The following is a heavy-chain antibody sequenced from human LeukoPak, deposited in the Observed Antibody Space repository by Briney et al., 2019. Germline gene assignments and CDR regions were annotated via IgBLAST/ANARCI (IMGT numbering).Heavy chain of an antibody. D-gene: IGHD3-22*01. CDR2: IYYDGRSK. V-gene: IGHV3-30*18. CDR1: GFIFSNYG. Sequence: GGSLRLSCAASGFIFSNYGMHWVRQAPDKGLEWVAVIYYDGRSKYYTDSVKGRFTISRDGSKNTLYLQMNSLRVEDTAVYYCAKDWGEDFDTSGPDYWGQGTLVTVSS. J-gene: IGHJ4*02. CDR3: AKDWGEDFDTSGPDY.